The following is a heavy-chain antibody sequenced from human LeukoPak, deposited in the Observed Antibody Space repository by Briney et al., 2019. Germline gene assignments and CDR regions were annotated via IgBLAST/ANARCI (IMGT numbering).Heavy chain of an antibody. D-gene: IGHD3-10*01. Sequence: PSETLSLTCTVSGVSISSSNSYWGWIRQPPGKGLEWIGSIYYSGNTYYNASLKSQVSISIDASKNQFSLKLTSVTAADTAVYYCARDGGLDHYGSGSYYPRTYYFDYWGQGTLVTVSS. CDR3: ARDGGLDHYGSGSYYPRTYYFDY. CDR1: GVSISSSNSY. V-gene: IGHV4-39*02. J-gene: IGHJ4*02. CDR2: IYYSGNT.